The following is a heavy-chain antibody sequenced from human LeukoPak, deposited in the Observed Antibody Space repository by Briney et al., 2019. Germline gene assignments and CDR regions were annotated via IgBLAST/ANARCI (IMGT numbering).Heavy chain of an antibody. D-gene: IGHD2/OR15-2a*01. J-gene: IGHJ4*02. CDR2: IRYDGGEE. CDR3: ANTTYYFN. CDR1: GFSFSHFW. V-gene: IGHV3-7*01. Sequence: PGGSLRLSCTASGFSFSHFWMTWVRQAPGKGLEWVANIRYDGGEENYADSVKGRFTIPRDNAKNSVFLQMNSLRVEDTAIYFCANTTYYFNWGQGTLVTVSS.